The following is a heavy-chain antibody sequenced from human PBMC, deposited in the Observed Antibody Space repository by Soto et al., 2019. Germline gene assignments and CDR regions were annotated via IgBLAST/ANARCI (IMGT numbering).Heavy chain of an antibody. Sequence: PGESLKISCVASGFTFSDHFMTWIRQAPGKGLEWVSHTSGSSTYTNYADSVKGRFTISRDNAKNSLYLQMNSLRVEDTAVYYCAREIFTGSGAAFDIWGQGAMVTVSS. CDR2: TSGSSTYT. CDR1: GFTFSDHF. D-gene: IGHD1-26*01. J-gene: IGHJ3*02. V-gene: IGHV3-11*06. CDR3: AREIFTGSGAAFDI.